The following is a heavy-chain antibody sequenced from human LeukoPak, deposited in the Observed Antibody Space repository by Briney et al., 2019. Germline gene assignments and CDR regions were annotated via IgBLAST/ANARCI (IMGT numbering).Heavy chain of an antibody. CDR1: GGTFSSYA. Sequence: ASVKVSCKASGGTFSSYAIIWVRQAPGQGLEWMGRIIPILGIANYAQKFQGRVTITADKSTSTAYMELSSLRSEDTAVYYCLVVVAANARYYFDYWGQGTLVTVSS. CDR3: LVVVAANARYYFDY. V-gene: IGHV1-69*04. J-gene: IGHJ4*02. D-gene: IGHD2-15*01. CDR2: IIPILGIA.